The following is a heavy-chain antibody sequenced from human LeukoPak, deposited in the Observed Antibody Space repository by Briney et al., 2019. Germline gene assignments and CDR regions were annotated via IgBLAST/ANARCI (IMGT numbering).Heavy chain of an antibody. V-gene: IGHV4-34*01. J-gene: IGHJ5*02. Sequence: SETLSLTCAVYGGSFSGYYWSWIRQPPGKGLEWIGEINHSGSTNYNPSLKSRVTISVDTSKNQFSLKLSSVTAADTAVYYCARLTVHDNWFDPWGQGTLVTVSS. D-gene: IGHD2-21*02. CDR2: INHSGST. CDR1: GGSFSGYY. CDR3: ARLTVHDNWFDP.